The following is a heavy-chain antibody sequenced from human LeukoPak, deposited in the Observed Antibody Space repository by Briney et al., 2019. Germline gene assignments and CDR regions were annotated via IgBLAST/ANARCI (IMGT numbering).Heavy chain of an antibody. CDR1: GGSISSYY. CDR3: ARSFLAAHYYDSSAYPYYFDY. CDR2: IYYSGST. V-gene: IGHV4-59*01. D-gene: IGHD3-22*01. Sequence: SETLSLTCTVSGGSISSYYWSWIRQPPGKGLEWIGYIYYSGSTNYNPSLKSRVTISVDTSKNQFSLKLSSVTAADTAVYYCARSFLAAHYYDSSAYPYYFDYWGQGTLVTVSS. J-gene: IGHJ4*02.